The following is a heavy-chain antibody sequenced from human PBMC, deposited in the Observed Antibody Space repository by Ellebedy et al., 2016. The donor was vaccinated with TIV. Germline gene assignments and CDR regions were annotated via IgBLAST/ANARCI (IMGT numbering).Heavy chain of an antibody. CDR3: ARAVDSSSGDY. CDR2: ISGSGGST. D-gene: IGHD6-6*01. CDR1: GFTFSSYS. V-gene: IGHV3-23*01. Sequence: GESLKISXAASGFTFSSYSMNWVRQAPGKGLEWVSAISGSGGSTYYADSVKGRFTISRDNSKNTLYLQMNSLRAEDTAVYYCARAVDSSSGDYWGQGTLVTVSS. J-gene: IGHJ4*02.